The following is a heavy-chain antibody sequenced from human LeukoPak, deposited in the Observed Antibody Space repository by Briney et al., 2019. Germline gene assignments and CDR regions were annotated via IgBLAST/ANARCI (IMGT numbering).Heavy chain of an antibody. Sequence: GGSLRLSCAASGFTFSSYSMNWVRQAPGKGLEGVSYTSSNSSTIYYADSVKGRFTISRDNAKNSLYLQMNSLRDEDTAVYYCARRIIVGATTPYFDYWGQGTLVTVSS. J-gene: IGHJ4*02. V-gene: IGHV3-48*02. CDR2: TSSNSSTI. CDR3: ARRIIVGATTPYFDY. D-gene: IGHD1-26*01. CDR1: GFTFSSYS.